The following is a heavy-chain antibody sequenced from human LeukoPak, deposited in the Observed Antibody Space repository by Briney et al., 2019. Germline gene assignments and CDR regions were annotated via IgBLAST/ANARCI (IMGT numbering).Heavy chain of an antibody. V-gene: IGHV3-48*01. CDR2: ITSSSSST. D-gene: IGHD3-10*01. J-gene: IGHJ6*03. CDR1: GFTFSSYS. Sequence: GGSLRLSCAASGFTFSSYSMSWVRQAPGKGLEWVSYITSSSSSTYYADSVKGRFTISRDNAKNSLYLQMNSLRAEDTAVYYCARVRGGYYMDVWGKGTTVTVSS. CDR3: ARVRGGYYMDV.